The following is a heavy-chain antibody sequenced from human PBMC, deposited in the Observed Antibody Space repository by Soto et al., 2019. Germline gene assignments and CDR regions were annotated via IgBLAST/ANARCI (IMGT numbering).Heavy chain of an antibody. Sequence: KASETLSLTCAVYGGSFSGYYWSWIRQPPGKGLEWIGEINHSGSTNYNPSLKSRVTISVDTSKNQFSLKLSSVTAADTAVYYCARRYCSSTSCQRRSVTTFLKEVSGNYGMDVWGQGTTVTVSS. V-gene: IGHV4-34*01. D-gene: IGHD2-2*01. CDR2: INHSGST. CDR1: GGSFSGYY. J-gene: IGHJ6*02. CDR3: ARRYCSSTSCQRRSVTTFLKEVSGNYGMDV.